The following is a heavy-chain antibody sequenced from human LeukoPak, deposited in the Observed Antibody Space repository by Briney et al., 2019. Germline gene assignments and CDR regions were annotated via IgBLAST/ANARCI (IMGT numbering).Heavy chain of an antibody. CDR1: GGSISSYY. Sequence: KPSETLSLTCTVSGGSISSYYWSWIRQPPGKGLEWIGYIHYSGSTNYNPSLKSRVTISVDTSKNQFSLKLSSVTAADTAVYYCARSWPIAAAGTHGGWFDPWGQGTLVTVSS. V-gene: IGHV4-59*01. D-gene: IGHD6-13*01. CDR3: ARSWPIAAAGTHGGWFDP. CDR2: IHYSGST. J-gene: IGHJ5*02.